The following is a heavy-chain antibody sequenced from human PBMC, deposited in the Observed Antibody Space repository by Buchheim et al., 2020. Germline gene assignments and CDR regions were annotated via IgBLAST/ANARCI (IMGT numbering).Heavy chain of an antibody. D-gene: IGHD5-24*01. Sequence: QVQLQQWGAGLLKPSETLSLTCAVYGGSFSGYYRSWIRQPPGKGLEWIGEINHSGSTNYNPSLKSRVTISVDTSKNQFSLKLSSVTAADTAVYYCARGVVRAGFGDGYSFDYWGQGTL. J-gene: IGHJ4*02. V-gene: IGHV4-34*01. CDR1: GGSFSGYY. CDR2: INHSGST. CDR3: ARGVVRAGFGDGYSFDY.